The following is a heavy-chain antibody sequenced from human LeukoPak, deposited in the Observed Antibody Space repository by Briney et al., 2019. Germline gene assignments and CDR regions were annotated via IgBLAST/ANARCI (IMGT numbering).Heavy chain of an antibody. J-gene: IGHJ5*02. CDR1: GGTFSSYA. CDR2: ISAYNGNT. V-gene: IGHV1-18*01. CDR3: ARSRVSQQPPGA. Sequence: ASVKVSCKASGGTFSSYAISWVRQAPGQGLEWMGWISAYNGNTNYAQKLQGRVTMTTDTSTSTAYMELRSLRSDDTAVYYCARSRVSQQPPGAWGQGTLVTVSS. D-gene: IGHD6-13*01.